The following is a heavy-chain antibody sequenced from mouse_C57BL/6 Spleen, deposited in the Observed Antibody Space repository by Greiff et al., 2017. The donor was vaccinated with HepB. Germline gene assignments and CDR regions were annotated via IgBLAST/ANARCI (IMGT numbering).Heavy chain of an antibody. J-gene: IGHJ1*03. CDR1: GYTFTSYW. D-gene: IGHD1-1*01. CDR2: INPSSGYT. Sequence: VQLQQSGAELAKPGASVQLSCKASGYTFTSYWMHWVKQRPGQGLEWIGYINPSSGYTKYNQKFKDKATLTADKSSSTAYMQLSSLTYEDSAVYDCARGSLLLPGRPHWYVDVWGTGTTVTVSS. CDR3: ARGSLLLPGRPHWYVDV. V-gene: IGHV1-7*01.